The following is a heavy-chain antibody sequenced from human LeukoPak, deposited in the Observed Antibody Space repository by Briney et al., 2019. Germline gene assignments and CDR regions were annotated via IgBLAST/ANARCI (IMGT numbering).Heavy chain of an antibody. J-gene: IGHJ4*02. V-gene: IGHV3-30*18. CDR3: AKVPNSSGTPDHFDY. CDR2: ISYDGSNK. D-gene: IGHD6-19*01. Sequence: GGSLRLSCAASGFTFSSYGMHWVRQAPGKGLEWVAVISYDGSNKYYADSVEGRFTISRDNSKNTLYLQMNSLRAEDTAVYYCAKVPNSSGTPDHFDYWGQGTLVTVSS. CDR1: GFTFSSYG.